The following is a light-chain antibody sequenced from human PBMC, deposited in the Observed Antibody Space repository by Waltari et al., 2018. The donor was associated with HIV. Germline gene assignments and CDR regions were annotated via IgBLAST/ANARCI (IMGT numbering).Light chain of an antibody. V-gene: IGLV3-25*03. CDR3: RSADISGTEWV. J-gene: IGLJ3*02. CDR1: TLSQEY. Sequence: SYELTQPPSVSVSPGLTATITCSGDTLSQEYVSWYQQRPGQSPVLVTYKDSERPPGIPERFSGSGSGTTVTLTISGVQAEDEADYYCRSADISGTEWVFGGGTKLTVL. CDR2: KDS.